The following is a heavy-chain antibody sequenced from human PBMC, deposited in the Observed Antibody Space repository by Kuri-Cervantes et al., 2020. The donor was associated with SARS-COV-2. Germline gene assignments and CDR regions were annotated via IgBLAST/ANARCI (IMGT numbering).Heavy chain of an antibody. CDR2: INPSGGST. CDR1: GYTFTSYY. Sequence: ASVKVSCKASGYTFTSYYMHWVRQAPGQGLEWMGIINPSGGSTSYAQKFQGRVTMTRDTSTSTVYMELSSLRSEDTAVYYCARSPSNGDYDGWFDYWGQGILVTVSS. J-gene: IGHJ4*02. D-gene: IGHD4-17*01. V-gene: IGHV1-46*01. CDR3: ARSPSNGDYDGWFDY.